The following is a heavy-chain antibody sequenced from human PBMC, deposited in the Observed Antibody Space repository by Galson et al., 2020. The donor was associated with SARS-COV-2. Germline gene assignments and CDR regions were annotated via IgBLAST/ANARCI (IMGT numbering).Heavy chain of an antibody. CDR2: INHSGSA. CDR3: ARGRIGVVPAPILGLGPYYEYYAMDV. D-gene: IGHD2-2*01. V-gene: IGHV4-34*01. CDR1: VGSFSGFS. Sequence: ETSETLSLTRAVYVGSFSGFSWSWVRQSPGKGLEWIGEINHSGSANYNPSLKIRVTIPVDTSKNQFSLKLTSVTAAETGVYFCARGRIGVVPAPILGLGPYYEYYAMDVWGQGTTITVSS. J-gene: IGHJ6*02.